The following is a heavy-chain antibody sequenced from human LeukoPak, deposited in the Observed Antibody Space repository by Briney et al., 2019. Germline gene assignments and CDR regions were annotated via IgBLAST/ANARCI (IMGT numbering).Heavy chain of an antibody. D-gene: IGHD2-2*01. J-gene: IGHJ5*02. V-gene: IGHV4-4*07. CDR2: VYASGST. CDR3: ARLIVVVPAATFWFDP. Sequence: PSETLSLTCTVSGVSISSYYWSWIRQPAGKGLEWIGRVYASGSTNYNPSLKSRVTMSVDTSKNQFSLKLSSVTAADTAVYYCARLIVVVPAATFWFDPWGQGTLVTVSS. CDR1: GVSISSYY.